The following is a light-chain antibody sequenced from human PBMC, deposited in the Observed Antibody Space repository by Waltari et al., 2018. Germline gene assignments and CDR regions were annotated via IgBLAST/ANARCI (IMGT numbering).Light chain of an antibody. CDR3: QQSYITPPIT. V-gene: IGKV1-39*01. Sequence: DIQMTQSPSSLSAPVGDRVTIACRASQTISNYLSWYQQKPGKAPKLLIYAASSLQSGVPSRFSGSGSGTDFTLTISSLQLEDFATYYCQQSYITPPITFGQGTRLEIK. CDR1: QTISNY. CDR2: AAS. J-gene: IGKJ5*01.